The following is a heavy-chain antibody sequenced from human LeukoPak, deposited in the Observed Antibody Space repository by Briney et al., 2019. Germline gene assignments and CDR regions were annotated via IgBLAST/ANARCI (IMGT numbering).Heavy chain of an antibody. CDR2: IYSGDST. V-gene: IGHV3-53*01. D-gene: IGHD5-12*01. J-gene: IGHJ4*02. Sequence: GGSLRLSCAASGFTVSSNYMSWVRQAPGKGLEWVSVIYSGDSTYYADSVKGRFTISRDNSKNTLYLQMNSLRAEDTAVYYCAKRPGYSGYDFDYYFDYWGQGTLVTVSS. CDR3: AKRPGYSGYDFDYYFDY. CDR1: GFTVSSNY.